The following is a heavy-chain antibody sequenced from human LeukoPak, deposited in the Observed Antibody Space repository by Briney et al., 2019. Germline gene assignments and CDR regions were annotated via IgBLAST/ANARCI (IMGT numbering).Heavy chain of an antibody. D-gene: IGHD5/OR15-5a*01. CDR3: ARHVYPYYYYYMDV. CDR1: GGSLSKSYY. V-gene: IGHV4-39*01. CDR2: IYYSGST. J-gene: IGHJ6*03. Sequence: PSETLSLTCAVSGGSLSKSYYWGWIRQPTGKGVEWIGSIYYSGSTYYNPSLKSRVTISVDTSKHRVSLKLSSVTAADTAVYNCARHVYPYYYYYMDVWVKGTTVTDS.